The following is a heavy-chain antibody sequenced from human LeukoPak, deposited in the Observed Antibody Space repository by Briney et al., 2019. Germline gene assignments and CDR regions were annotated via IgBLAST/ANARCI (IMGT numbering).Heavy chain of an antibody. CDR2: ISYDGSNK. J-gene: IGHJ4*02. CDR1: GFTFSSYA. CDR3: ASGAAAGIPPFDY. D-gene: IGHD6-13*01. Sequence: GGSLRLSCAASGFTFSSYAMHWVRQAPGKGLEWVAVISYDGSNKYYADSVKGRFTISRDNSKNTLYLQMNSLRAEDTAVYYCASGAAAGIPPFDYWGQGTLVTVSS. V-gene: IGHV3-30-3*01.